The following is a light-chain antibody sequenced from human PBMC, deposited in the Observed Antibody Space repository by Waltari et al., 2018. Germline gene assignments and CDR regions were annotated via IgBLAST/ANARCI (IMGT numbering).Light chain of an antibody. CDR1: VLSNKY. V-gene: IGLV3-27*01. CDR2: KDN. Sequence: SYELTQPSSVSVSPGQTATITCSGEVLSNKYARWLQQRPGRAPVLVAYKDNARPPGIPERFSGSGSGTTVTLTIAGAQAEDEADYYCYSAADNTLVFGGGTKLTVL. CDR3: YSAADNTLV. J-gene: IGLJ2*01.